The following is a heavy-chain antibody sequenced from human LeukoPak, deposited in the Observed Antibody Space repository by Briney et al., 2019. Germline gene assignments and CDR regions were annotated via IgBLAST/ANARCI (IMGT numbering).Heavy chain of an antibody. CDR2: ISSSGSTI. V-gene: IGHV3-48*03. Sequence: GGSLRLSCAASGFTFSSYEMNWVRQAPGKGLEWVSYISSSGSTIYYADSVKGRFTISRDNAKNSLYLQMNSLRAVDTAVYYCARDRVGEFDPWGQGTLVTVSS. CDR1: GFTFSSYE. CDR3: ARDRVGEFDP. D-gene: IGHD3-16*01. J-gene: IGHJ5*02.